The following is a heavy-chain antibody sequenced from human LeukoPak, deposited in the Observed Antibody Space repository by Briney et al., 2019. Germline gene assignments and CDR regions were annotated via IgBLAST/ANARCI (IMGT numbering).Heavy chain of an antibody. CDR3: ARDLCSGGSCYLDY. J-gene: IGHJ4*02. Sequence: GGSLRLSCAASGFTFSSYSMNWVRQAPGKGLEWVAVIWYDGSNKYYADSVKGRFTISRDNSKNTLYLQMNSLRAEDTAVYYCARDLCSGGSCYLDYWGQGTLVTVSS. CDR2: IWYDGSNK. D-gene: IGHD2-15*01. V-gene: IGHV3-33*08. CDR1: GFTFSSYS.